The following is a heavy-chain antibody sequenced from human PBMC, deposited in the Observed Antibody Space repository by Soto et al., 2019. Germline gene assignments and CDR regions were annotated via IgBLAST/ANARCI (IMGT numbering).Heavy chain of an antibody. D-gene: IGHD3-16*01. Sequence: QVQLVQSGADVKKPGSSVKVSCKTSGGPFGSSAISWVRQAPAQGLEWMGWINPYNANVNYAQKLQGRVTMTTDTSTSTAYMDLRSLTSDDTAVYYGARDRVAGIGGDAFDIWGQGTMVTVSS. CDR2: INPYNANV. J-gene: IGHJ3*02. CDR3: ARDRVAGIGGDAFDI. CDR1: GGPFGSSA. V-gene: IGHV1-18*01.